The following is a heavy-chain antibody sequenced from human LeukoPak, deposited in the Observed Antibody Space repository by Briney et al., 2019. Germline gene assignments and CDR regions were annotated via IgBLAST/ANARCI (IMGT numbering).Heavy chain of an antibody. CDR3: ARIGIRGVIPY. CDR2: IKQDGSEK. D-gene: IGHD3-10*01. CDR1: GFTFSSYW. Sequence: GGSLRLSCAASGFTFSSYWMNWVRQAPGKGLEWVASIKQDGSEKYFVDSVKGRFTISRDNAKNSLYLQMNSLRAEDTAVYYCARIGIRGVIPYWGQGTLVTVSS. J-gene: IGHJ4*02. V-gene: IGHV3-7*03.